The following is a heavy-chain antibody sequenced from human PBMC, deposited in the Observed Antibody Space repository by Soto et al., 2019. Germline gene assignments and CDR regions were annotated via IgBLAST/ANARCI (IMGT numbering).Heavy chain of an antibody. V-gene: IGHV5-10-1*01. J-gene: IGHJ6*02. CDR3: ARRPYRSGHYYYYGMDV. CDR2: IDPSDSYT. CDR1: GYSFTSYW. D-gene: IGHD3-10*01. Sequence: PGESLKISCKGSGYSFTSYWIAWVRQMPGKGLEWMGRIDPSDSYTNYSPSFQGHVTISADKSISTAYLQWSSLKASDTAIYFCARRPYRSGHYYYYGMDVWGQGTTVTVSS.